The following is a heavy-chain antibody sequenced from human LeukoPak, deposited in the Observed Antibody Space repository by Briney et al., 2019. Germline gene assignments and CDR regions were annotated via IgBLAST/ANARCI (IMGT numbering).Heavy chain of an antibody. CDR2: IIPIFGTA. V-gene: IGHV1-69*05. Sequence: GASVKVSCKASGGTFSSYAISWVRQAPGQGLEWMGGIIPIFGTANYAQKFQGRVTMTTDTSTSTAYMELRSLRSDDTAVYYCARVAPRAFDIWGQGTMVTVSS. CDR1: GGTFSSYA. CDR3: ARVAPRAFDI. J-gene: IGHJ3*02.